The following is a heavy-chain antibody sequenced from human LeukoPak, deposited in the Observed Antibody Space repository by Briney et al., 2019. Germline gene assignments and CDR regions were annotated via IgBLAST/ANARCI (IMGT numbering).Heavy chain of an antibody. Sequence: GPVKVSCKASGYTFTSYDINWVRQATGQGLEWMGWMNPNSGNTGYAQKFQGRVTMTRNTSISTAYMELSSLRSEDTAVYYCARNYDILTGSTYYYYAMDVWGQGTTVTVSS. V-gene: IGHV1-8*01. CDR2: MNPNSGNT. CDR3: ARNYDILTGSTYYYYAMDV. CDR1: GYTFTSYD. D-gene: IGHD3-9*01. J-gene: IGHJ6*02.